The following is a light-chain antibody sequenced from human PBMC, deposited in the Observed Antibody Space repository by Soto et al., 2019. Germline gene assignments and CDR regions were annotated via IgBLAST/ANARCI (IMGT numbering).Light chain of an antibody. CDR1: QSISVTY. CDR3: QQHFNGPIT. V-gene: IGKV3-11*01. CDR2: GAS. Sequence: TQSPSTLSASVGDRVTITCRASQSISVTYLAWYQQKPGQAPRLLIYGASNRATGIPARFSGSGSGTDFTLTISSLEPEDFAVYYCQQHFNGPITFGQGTRLEIK. J-gene: IGKJ5*01.